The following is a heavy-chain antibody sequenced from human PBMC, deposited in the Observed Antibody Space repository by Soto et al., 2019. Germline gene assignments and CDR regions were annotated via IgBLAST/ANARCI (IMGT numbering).Heavy chain of an antibody. CDR3: ARAGPRYSSSRLHLFAP. Sequence: SETLSLTCTVSGGSVSSGSYYWSWIRQPPGKGLEWIGYIYYSGSTNYNPSLKSRVTISVDTSKNQFSLKLSSVTAADTAVYYCARAGPRYSSSRLHLFAPRGQGSLV. CDR2: IYYSGST. D-gene: IGHD6-13*01. V-gene: IGHV4-61*01. J-gene: IGHJ5*02. CDR1: GGSVSSGSYY.